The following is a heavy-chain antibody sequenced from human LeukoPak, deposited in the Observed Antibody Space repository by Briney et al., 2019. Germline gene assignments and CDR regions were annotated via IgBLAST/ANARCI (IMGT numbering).Heavy chain of an antibody. V-gene: IGHV3-23*01. D-gene: IGHD2-15*01. CDR3: AKGYCSGGSCYPFDP. Sequence: PGGSLRLSCAASGFTFSSYGMSWVRQAPGKGLEWVSGISGSGGRTYYADSVKGRFTISRDNSKNTLYLQMNSLRAEDTAVYYCAKGYCSGGSCYPFDPWGQGTLVTVSS. CDR2: ISGSGGRT. CDR1: GFTFSSYG. J-gene: IGHJ5*02.